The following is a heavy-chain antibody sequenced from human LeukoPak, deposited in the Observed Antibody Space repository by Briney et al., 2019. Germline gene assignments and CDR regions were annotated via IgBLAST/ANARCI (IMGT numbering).Heavy chain of an antibody. Sequence: SETLSLTCAVYGGSFSGYYWSWIRQPPGKGLEWIGEINHSGSTNYNPSLKSRVTISVDTSKNQLSLKLSSVTAADTAVYYCARGLSRIRYCSSTSCYFPSVYFDYWGKGTLVTVSS. J-gene: IGHJ4*02. D-gene: IGHD2-2*01. CDR3: ARGLSRIRYCSSTSCYFPSVYFDY. CDR1: GGSFSGYY. V-gene: IGHV4-34*01. CDR2: INHSGST.